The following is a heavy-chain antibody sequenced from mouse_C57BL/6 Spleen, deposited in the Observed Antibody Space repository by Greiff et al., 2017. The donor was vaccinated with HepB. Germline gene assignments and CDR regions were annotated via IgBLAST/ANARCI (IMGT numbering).Heavy chain of an antibody. J-gene: IGHJ1*03. CDR3: ARSPLYYDYDAWYFDV. V-gene: IGHV1-42*01. Sequence: EVQLQQSGPELVKPGASVKISCKASGYSFTGYYMNWVKQSPENSLEWIGEINPSTGGTTYNQKFKAKATLTVDKSSSTAYMQLKSLTSEDSAVYYCARSPLYYDYDAWYFDVWGTGTTVTVSS. CDR1: GYSFTGYY. D-gene: IGHD2-4*01. CDR2: INPSTGGT.